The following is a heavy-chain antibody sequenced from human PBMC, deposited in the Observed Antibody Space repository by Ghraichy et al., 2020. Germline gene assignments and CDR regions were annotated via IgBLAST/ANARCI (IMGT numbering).Heavy chain of an antibody. J-gene: IGHJ6*02. CDR3: ARDAPTYYYDSSGYYYNYGMDV. CDR2: ISSSSSTI. V-gene: IGHV3-48*02. Sequence: GGSLRLSCAASGFTFSSYSMNWVRQAPGKGLEWVSYISSSSSTIYYADSVKGRFTISRDNAKNSLYLQMNSLRDEDTAVYYCARDAPTYYYDSSGYYYNYGMDVWGQGTTVTVSS. D-gene: IGHD3-22*01. CDR1: GFTFSSYS.